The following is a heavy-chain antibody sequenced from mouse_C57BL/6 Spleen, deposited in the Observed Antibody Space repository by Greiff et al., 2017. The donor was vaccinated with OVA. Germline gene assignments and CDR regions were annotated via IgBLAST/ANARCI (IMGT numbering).Heavy chain of an antibody. J-gene: IGHJ1*03. CDR3: ARNFYYYGIWYFDV. CDR1: GFSFTSYA. Sequence: QVQLKESGPGLVAPSQRLSITCTVSGFSFTSYAISWVRQPPGKGLEWLGVIWTGGGTNYNSALKSRLSISKDNSKSQVFLKMNSLQTDDTARYYCARNFYYYGIWYFDVWGTGTTVTVSS. CDR2: IWTGGGT. D-gene: IGHD1-1*01. V-gene: IGHV2-9-1*01.